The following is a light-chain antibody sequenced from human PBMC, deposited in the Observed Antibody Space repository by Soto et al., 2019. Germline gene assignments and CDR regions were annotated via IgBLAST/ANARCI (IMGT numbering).Light chain of an antibody. V-gene: IGLV2-14*01. CDR1: SSDVGGYNY. J-gene: IGLJ3*02. CDR3: SSYTGSSTWV. CDR2: EIS. Sequence: QSALTQPASVSGSPGQSITISCTGTSSDVGGYNYVSWYQQHPGKAPKLMIYEISNRPSGVSNRFSGSKSGNTASLTISGLQAEDVADYYCSSYTGSSTWVFGGGTKLTVL.